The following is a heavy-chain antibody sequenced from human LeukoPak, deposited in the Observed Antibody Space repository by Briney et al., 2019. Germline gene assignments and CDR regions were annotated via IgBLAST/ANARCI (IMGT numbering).Heavy chain of an antibody. CDR3: VRDLGRRSGH. J-gene: IGHJ4*02. CDR1: GFTFSSNW. D-gene: IGHD3-16*01. V-gene: IGHV3-74*01. CDR2: SNEDGRTT. Sequence: GGSLGLSCAAYGFTFSSNWMHWVRQARGKGLVWVSRSNEDGRTTNYADSVKGRFTISRDNPKNTLYQQMNSQTAGDTAVYYCVRDLGRRSGHWGRGTLVTVSS.